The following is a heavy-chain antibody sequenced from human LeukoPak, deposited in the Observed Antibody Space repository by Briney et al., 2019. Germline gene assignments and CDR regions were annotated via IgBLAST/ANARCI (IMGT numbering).Heavy chain of an antibody. CDR1: GFTFSSYN. J-gene: IGHJ3*02. Sequence: GGSLRLSCAASGFTFSSYNMNWVRQAPGKGLEWVSSISSSSSYIYYADSVKGRFTISRDNAKNSLYLQMNSLRAEDTAVYYCAEALVGARNAFDIWGQGTMVTVSS. V-gene: IGHV3-21*01. D-gene: IGHD1-26*01. CDR2: ISSSSSYI. CDR3: AEALVGARNAFDI.